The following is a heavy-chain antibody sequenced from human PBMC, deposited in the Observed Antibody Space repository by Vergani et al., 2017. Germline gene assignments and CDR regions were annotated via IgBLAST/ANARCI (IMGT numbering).Heavy chain of an antibody. Sequence: QVQLQESGPGLVKPSETLSLTCTVSGGSISSYYWSWIRQPPGKGLEWIGYIYYSGSPNYKPSLKSRVTISVDTSKNQFSLKLSSVTAADTAVYYCARDGEDERWELLPDSWFDPWGQGTLVTVSS. CDR3: ARDGEDERWELLPDSWFDP. CDR2: IYYSGSP. V-gene: IGHV4-59*12. CDR1: GGSISSYY. J-gene: IGHJ5*02. D-gene: IGHD1-26*01.